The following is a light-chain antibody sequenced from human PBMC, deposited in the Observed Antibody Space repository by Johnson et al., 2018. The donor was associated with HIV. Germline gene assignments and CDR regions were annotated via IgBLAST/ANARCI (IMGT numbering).Light chain of an antibody. CDR1: SSNIGNNY. CDR2: DNN. V-gene: IGLV1-51*01. CDR3: GTWDSSLSGGLYC. Sequence: QSVLTQPPSVSAAPGQKVTISCSGSSSNIGNNYVSWYQHLPGTAPKLLIYDNNKRPSGIPDRFSASKSGTSATLGITGLQTEDEADYYCGTWDSSLSGGLYCFGTGTRVTVL. J-gene: IGLJ1*01.